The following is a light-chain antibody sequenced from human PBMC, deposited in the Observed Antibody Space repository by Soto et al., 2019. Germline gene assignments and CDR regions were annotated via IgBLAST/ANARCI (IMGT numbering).Light chain of an antibody. CDR3: QQYGSSPPIT. CDR1: QSVSSSY. CDR2: GAS. Sequence: EIVITQSPSTLSVSPGERATLSCRASQSVSSSYLAWYQQKPGQAPRLLIYGASTMATGIPDRFSGSGSGTDFTLTISRLEPEDFAVYYCQQYGSSPPITFGQGTRLEI. J-gene: IGKJ5*01. V-gene: IGKV3-20*01.